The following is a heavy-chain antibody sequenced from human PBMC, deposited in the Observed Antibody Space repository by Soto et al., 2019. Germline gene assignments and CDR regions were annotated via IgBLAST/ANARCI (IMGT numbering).Heavy chain of an antibody. Sequence: EVQLVESGGGLVQPGGSLRLSCAASGFTFSGYWMTWVRQAPGKGLEGVANISPDGSEEYYVDSVKGRFTISRDNAKNVVYLQQNSQRGEATALCYCTRDLNNDTGPWGEGSQVNVSS. D-gene: IGHD2-8*02. CDR1: GFTFSGYW. CDR3: TRDLNNDTGP. CDR2: ISPDGSEE. J-gene: IGHJ5*02. V-gene: IGHV3-7*04.